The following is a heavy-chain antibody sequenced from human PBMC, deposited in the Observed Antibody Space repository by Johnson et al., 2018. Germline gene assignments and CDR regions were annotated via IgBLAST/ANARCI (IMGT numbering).Heavy chain of an antibody. J-gene: IGHJ6*02. CDR2: ISYHGSDK. D-gene: IGHD2/OR15-2a*01. CDR1: GFIFSSYG. CDR3: ARDITSHFSDYYALDV. Sequence: VQLLESGGGVVQXGKSLRLSCAASGFIFSSYGMHWVRQAPGKGLEWVAAISYHGSDKQYADSVRGRFLISRDNSKTALSLQMNSLRGDDTAVYYCARDITSHFSDYYALDVWGQGTTVTV. V-gene: IGHV3-30*03.